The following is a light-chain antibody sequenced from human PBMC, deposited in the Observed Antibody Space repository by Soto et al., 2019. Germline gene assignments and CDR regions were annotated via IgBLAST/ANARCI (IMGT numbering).Light chain of an antibody. V-gene: IGLV2-8*01. J-gene: IGLJ2*01. CDR2: HVS. Sequence: QSALTQPPSASGSPGQSVTISCTGAGTDVGQYNYVSWYQQHPGKAPKLLIHHVSRRPSGVPARFSGSKSGNTASLTVSGLQTEDEADYYCSSYGGFNNVLFGVWTKLTVL. CDR3: SSYGGFNNVL. CDR1: GTDVGQYNY.